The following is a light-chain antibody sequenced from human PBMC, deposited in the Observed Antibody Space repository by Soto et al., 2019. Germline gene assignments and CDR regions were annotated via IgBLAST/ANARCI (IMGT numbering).Light chain of an antibody. CDR3: QQYGSSLSIT. CDR2: GAS. CDR1: QSVSSSY. V-gene: IGKV3-20*01. Sequence: EIVLTQSPGTLSLSPGERVTLSCRASQSVSSSYLAWYQQKPGQAPRLLIYGASSRATGISDRFSGSGSGTDFTLTISSLEPEDFAVYYCQQYGSSLSITFGQGTRLENK. J-gene: IGKJ5*01.